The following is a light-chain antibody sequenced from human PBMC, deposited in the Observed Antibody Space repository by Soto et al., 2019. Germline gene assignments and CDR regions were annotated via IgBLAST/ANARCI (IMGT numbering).Light chain of an antibody. Sequence: IQLTQSPSTLSASVGDRFSIPCRSSQGISSYFAWYQQKPGKAPKLLIYAASTLQSGVPSRFSGSGSGTEFTLTINSLQPDDFATYYCQQSNSYPRTFGKGTKVDIK. CDR3: QQSNSYPRT. CDR1: QGISSY. J-gene: IGKJ1*01. CDR2: AAS. V-gene: IGKV1-9*01.